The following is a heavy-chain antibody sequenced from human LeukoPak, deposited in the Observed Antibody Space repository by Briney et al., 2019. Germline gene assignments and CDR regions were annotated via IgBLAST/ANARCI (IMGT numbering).Heavy chain of an antibody. J-gene: IGHJ4*02. V-gene: IGHV1-2*02. Sequence: SVKVSCKASGYTFTAYYMHWVRQAPGQGLEWMGWINPTSGGTNYAQKFQGRVTMTRDTSISTAYMELSRLRSDDTAVYYCARDRVVVPAAFDYWGQGTLVTVSS. CDR2: INPTSGGT. CDR1: GYTFTAYY. D-gene: IGHD2-2*01. CDR3: ARDRVVVPAAFDY.